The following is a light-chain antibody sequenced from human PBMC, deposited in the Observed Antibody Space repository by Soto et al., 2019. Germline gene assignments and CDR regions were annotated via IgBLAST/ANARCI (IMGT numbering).Light chain of an antibody. CDR3: CSYAGSSTVV. J-gene: IGLJ2*01. V-gene: IGLV2-23*01. Sequence: QSALTQPASVSGSPGQSITISCTGTFSDVGSYNLVSWYQQHPGKAPKLMIYEDTKRPSGVSNRFSGSMSGYTASLTISGLQAEDVADYYCCSYAGSSTVVFGGGTKLTVL. CDR1: FSDVGSYNL. CDR2: EDT.